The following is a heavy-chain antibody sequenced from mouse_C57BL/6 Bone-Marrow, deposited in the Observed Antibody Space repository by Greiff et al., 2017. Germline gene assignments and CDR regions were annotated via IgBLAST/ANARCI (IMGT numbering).Heavy chain of an antibody. CDR1: GYTFTSYW. CDR2: IDPSDSYT. CDR3: ARSHYYGHWYFDV. D-gene: IGHD1-1*01. V-gene: IGHV1-59*01. J-gene: IGHJ1*03. Sequence: VQLQQPGAELVRPGTSVKLSCKASGYTFTSYWMHWVKQRPGQGLEWIGVIDPSDSYTNYNQKFKGKATLTVDTYSSTAYMQLSSLTSEDSAVYYCARSHYYGHWYFDVWGTGTTVTVSS.